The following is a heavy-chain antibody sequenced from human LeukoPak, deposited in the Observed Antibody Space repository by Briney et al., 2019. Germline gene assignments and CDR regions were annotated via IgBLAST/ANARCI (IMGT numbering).Heavy chain of an antibody. CDR3: AKSDLAED. D-gene: IGHD3-3*02. CDR1: GFTFSTYG. CDR2: IWYDGSNQ. V-gene: IGHV3-33*06. J-gene: IGHJ4*02. Sequence: PGGSLRLSCAASGFTFSTYGMHWVRQGPGKGLEWVAVIWYDGSNQYYADSVKGRFTISRDNSKNTLYLQMNSLRAADTAVYYCAKSDLAEDWGQGTLVTVSS.